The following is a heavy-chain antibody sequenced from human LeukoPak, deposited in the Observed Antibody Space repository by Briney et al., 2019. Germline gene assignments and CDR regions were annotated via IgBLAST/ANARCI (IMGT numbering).Heavy chain of an antibody. D-gene: IGHD3-22*01. J-gene: IGHJ5*02. CDR2: IYTSGST. CDR3: ARDYYDSSGYSAEWFDP. CDR1: GGSISTYY. V-gene: IGHV4-4*07. Sequence: SETLSLTCTVSGGSISTYYWSWIRQPAGKGLEWIGRIYTSGSTNYNSSLKSRVTVSVDTSKNLFFLKLSSVTAADTAVYYCARDYYDSSGYSAEWFDPWGQGTLVTVTS.